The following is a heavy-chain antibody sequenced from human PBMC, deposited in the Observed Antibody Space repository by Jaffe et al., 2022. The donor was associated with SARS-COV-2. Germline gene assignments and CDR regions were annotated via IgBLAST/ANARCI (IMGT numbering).Heavy chain of an antibody. CDR1: GFTFSSYS. J-gene: IGHJ6*02. CDR3: ARALYYYDSSGDYYGMDV. Sequence: EVQLVESGGGLVKPGGSLRLSCAASGFTFSSYSMNWVRQAPGKGLEWVSSISSSSSYIYYADSVKGRFTISRDNAKNSLYLQMNSLRAEDTAVYYCARALYYYDSSGDYYGMDVWGQGTTVTVSS. D-gene: IGHD3-22*01. CDR2: ISSSSSYI. V-gene: IGHV3-21*01.